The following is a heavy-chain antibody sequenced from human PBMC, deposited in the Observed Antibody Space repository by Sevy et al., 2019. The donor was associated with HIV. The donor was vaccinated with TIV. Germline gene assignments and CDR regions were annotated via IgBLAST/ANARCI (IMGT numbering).Heavy chain of an antibody. CDR3: AKSVGIFGVVREMGGYFDY. Sequence: GGSLRLSCAASGFTFSSYGMHWVRQAPGKGLEWVAVISYDGSNKYYADSVKGRFTISRDNSKNTLYRQMNSLRAEDTAVYYCAKSVGIFGVVREMGGYFDYWGQGTLVTVSS. CDR2: ISYDGSNK. J-gene: IGHJ4*02. CDR1: GFTFSSYG. V-gene: IGHV3-30*18. D-gene: IGHD3-3*01.